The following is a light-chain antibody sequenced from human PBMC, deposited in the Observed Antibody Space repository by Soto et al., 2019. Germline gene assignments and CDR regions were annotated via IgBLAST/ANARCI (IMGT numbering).Light chain of an antibody. J-gene: IGKJ4*01. V-gene: IGKV3-11*01. CDR2: DAS. CDR1: QSVSSY. Sequence: EIVLTQSPATLSLSPGERATLSCRASQSVSSYLAWYQQKPGQAPRLLIYDASNRATGIPARFSGSGSGTDYTVTISSLQSEDFAVYYCQQYNNWPLTFGGGTKVDI. CDR3: QQYNNWPLT.